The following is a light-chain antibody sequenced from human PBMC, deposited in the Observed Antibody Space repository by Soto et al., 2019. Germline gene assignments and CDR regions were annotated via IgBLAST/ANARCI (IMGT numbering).Light chain of an antibody. Sequence: EIVLTQSPGTLSLSPGERATLSCRASQSDSSSYLAWYQQKPGQAPRLLIYGASSRGTGIPDRFSGSGSGKDFTLTISRLEPEDFAVYYCQQYVSSPPWTFGQGTNVEIK. CDR1: QSDSSSY. CDR2: GAS. J-gene: IGKJ1*01. V-gene: IGKV3-20*01. CDR3: QQYVSSPPWT.